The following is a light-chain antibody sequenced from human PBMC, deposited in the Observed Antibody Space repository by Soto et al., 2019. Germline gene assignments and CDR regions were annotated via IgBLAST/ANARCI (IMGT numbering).Light chain of an antibody. CDR1: QSVSSSY. CDR3: QQYGSSATT. CDR2: GAS. V-gene: IGKV3-20*01. J-gene: IGKJ4*01. Sequence: EIVLTQSPGTLSLSPGERATLSCRASQSVSSSYLAWYRQKPGQAPRLLIYGASSRATGIPDRFGGSGSGTDFALTISRLEPEDFAVYYCQQYGSSATTFGGGTKAEIK.